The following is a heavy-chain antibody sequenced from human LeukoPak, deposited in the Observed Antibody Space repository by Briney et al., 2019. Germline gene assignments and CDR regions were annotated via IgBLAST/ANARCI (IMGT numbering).Heavy chain of an antibody. D-gene: IGHD6-13*01. CDR3: ARDGSSSWYDKARRFDP. CDR2: TYYRSKWYN. V-gene: IGHV6-1*01. CDR1: GDSVSSNSAA. J-gene: IGHJ5*02. Sequence: SQTLSLTCAISGDSVSSNSAAWNWIRQSPSRGLEWLGRTYYRSKWYNDYAVSVKSRITINPDTSKNQFSLQLNSVTPEDTAVYYCARDGSSSWYDKARRFDPWGQGTLVTVSS.